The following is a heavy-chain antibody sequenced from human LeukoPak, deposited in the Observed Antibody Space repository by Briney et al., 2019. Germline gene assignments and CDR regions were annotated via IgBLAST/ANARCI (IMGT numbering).Heavy chain of an antibody. V-gene: IGHV1-2*02. CDR3: ARALGGGWKGGFDY. Sequence: ASVKVSCKASGYTFTGYYMHWVRQAPGQGLEWMGWINPNSGGTNYAQKFQGRVTMTRDTSISTAYMELSRLRSDDTAVYYCARALGGGWKGGFDYWGQGTLVTVSS. D-gene: IGHD2-15*01. CDR2: INPNSGGT. J-gene: IGHJ4*02. CDR1: GYTFTGYY.